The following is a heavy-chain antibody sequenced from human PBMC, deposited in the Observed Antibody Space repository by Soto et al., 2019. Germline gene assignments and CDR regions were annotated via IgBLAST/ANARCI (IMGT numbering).Heavy chain of an antibody. CDR3: ARDRGYSGYDFRYFDS. J-gene: IGHJ4*02. V-gene: IGHV3-21*01. CDR1: GCSFSSYS. D-gene: IGHD5-12*01. CDR2: ISRTSTYI. Sequence: EVQLLESGGGLVKPGGFLRLSCAASGCSFSSYSMNWVRQAPGKGLEWVSSISRTSTYIYYADSGRGRFTISRDNAKNSLYLQMNSLRAEDTAVYYCARDRGYSGYDFRYFDSWGLGTLVTVSS.